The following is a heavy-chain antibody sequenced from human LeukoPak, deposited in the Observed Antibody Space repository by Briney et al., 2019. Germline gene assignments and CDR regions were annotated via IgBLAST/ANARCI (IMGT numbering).Heavy chain of an antibody. CDR3: ARHRVASAYSSFDY. CDR2: LFNSGVT. V-gene: IGHV4-39*01. J-gene: IGHJ4*02. Sequence: SETLSLTCTVSGASISSTGYYWAWIRQSPGKRLEWIGSLFNSGVTYYSPSLKSRVSTSVDTSNNHFSLRLTSLTAADTAIYYCARHRVASAYSSFDYWGQGTLVTVSS. CDR1: GASISSTGYY. D-gene: IGHD2-15*01.